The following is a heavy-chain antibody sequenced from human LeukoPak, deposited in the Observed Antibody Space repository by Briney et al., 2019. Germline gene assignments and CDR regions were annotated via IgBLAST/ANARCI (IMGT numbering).Heavy chain of an antibody. J-gene: IGHJ4*02. CDR2: IYYSGCT. CDR1: DGSISSSNYY. D-gene: IGHD3-10*01. V-gene: IGHV4-39*07. CDR3: ARTLGDYGSGSYYY. Sequence: SETLSLTCTVSDGSISSSNYYWGWIRQPPGKGLEWIGYIYYSGCTYYNPSLKSRVTISVDTSKNQFSLKLSSVTAADTAVYYCARTLGDYGSGSYYYWGQGTLVTVSS.